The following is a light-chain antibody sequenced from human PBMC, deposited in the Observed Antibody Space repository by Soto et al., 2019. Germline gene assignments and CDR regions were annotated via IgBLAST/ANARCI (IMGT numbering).Light chain of an antibody. Sequence: EIVLTQSPGSLSLSPGDRATLSCRASQSVGGNVAWYQQIPGQPPKLLIFGASSRATGIPDRFSGSGSGTEFTLTISRLEPEDFAVYYCQQYGTSPRTFGQGTKVDIK. CDR2: GAS. J-gene: IGKJ1*01. CDR3: QQYGTSPRT. V-gene: IGKV3-20*01. CDR1: QSVGGN.